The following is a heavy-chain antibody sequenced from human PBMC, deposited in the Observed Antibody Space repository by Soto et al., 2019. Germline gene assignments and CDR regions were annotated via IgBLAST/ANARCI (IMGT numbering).Heavy chain of an antibody. CDR2: IYYSGST. D-gene: IGHD1-26*01. CDR1: GGSITSSSYY. Sequence: PSETLSLTCTVSGGSITSSSYYWGWIRQPPGKGLECVGSIYYSGSTYYNPSLKSRVTISVDTSKNQFSLKLSSVTAADTAVYYCATQGVGGSYVYTFDPWGQG. CDR3: ATQGVGGSYVYTFDP. V-gene: IGHV4-39*01. J-gene: IGHJ5*02.